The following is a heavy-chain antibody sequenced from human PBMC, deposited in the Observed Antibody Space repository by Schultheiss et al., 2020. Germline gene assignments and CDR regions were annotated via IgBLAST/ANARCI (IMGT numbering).Heavy chain of an antibody. CDR3: ARGGWELDY. V-gene: IGHV4-59*01. CDR1: GGSISNYY. J-gene: IGHJ4*02. Sequence: SETLSLTCTVSGGSISNYYWSWIRQPPGKGLEWIGYIYYSGSTNYNPSLKSRVTISVDTSKNQLSLKLNSVTAAETAVYYCARGGWELDYWGQGTLVTVS. CDR2: IYYSGST. D-gene: IGHD1-26*01.